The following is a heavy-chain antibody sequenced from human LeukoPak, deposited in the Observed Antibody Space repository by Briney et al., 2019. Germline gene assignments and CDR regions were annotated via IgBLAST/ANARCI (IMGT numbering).Heavy chain of an antibody. V-gene: IGHV4-34*01. CDR1: GGSFSGYY. Sequence: SETLSLTCAVYGGSFSGYYWSWIRQPPGKGLEWIGEINHSGSTNYNPSLKSRVTISVDTSKNQFSLKLSSVTAADTAVYYCARRAIYGMDVWGQGTTVTVSS. CDR3: ARRAIYGMDV. CDR2: INHSGST. J-gene: IGHJ6*02.